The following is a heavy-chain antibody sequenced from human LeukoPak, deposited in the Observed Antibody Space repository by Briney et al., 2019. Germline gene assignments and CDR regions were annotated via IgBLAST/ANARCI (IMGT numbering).Heavy chain of an antibody. J-gene: IGHJ4*02. CDR2: IIPIFGTA. D-gene: IGHD1-1*01. CDR3: ARQNFETGTIDY. V-gene: IGHV1-69*13. CDR1: GCTFSSYA. Sequence: GASVKVSCTASGCTFSSYAISWVRQAPGQGLEWMGGIIPIFGTANYAQKFQGRVTITADESTSTAYMELSSLRSEDTAVYYCARQNFETGTIDYWGQGTLVPVSS.